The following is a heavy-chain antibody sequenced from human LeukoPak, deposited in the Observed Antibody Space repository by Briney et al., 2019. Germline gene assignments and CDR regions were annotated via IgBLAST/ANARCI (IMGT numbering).Heavy chain of an antibody. CDR3: ARSHQYCGGDCYLFDY. D-gene: IGHD2-21*02. J-gene: IGHJ4*02. CDR2: IHPGNSET. V-gene: IGHV5-51*01. CDR1: GYSFTNYW. Sequence: GESLKISCQGSGYSFTNYWIGWVRQMPGKGLEWMGIIHPGNSETRYSPSFQGQVTISADKSISTAYLQWSSLKASDTAMYYCARSHQYCGGDCYLFDYWGQGTLVTVSS.